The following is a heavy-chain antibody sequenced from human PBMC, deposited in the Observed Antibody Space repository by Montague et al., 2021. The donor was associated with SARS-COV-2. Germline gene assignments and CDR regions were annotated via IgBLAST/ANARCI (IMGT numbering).Heavy chain of an antibody. CDR2: TNYSGGT. J-gene: IGHJ5*02. D-gene: IGHD3-10*01. CDR3: ARAVSVRRAVNWFDP. Sequence: SETLSLTCTVSGGSISSHFWSWIRQPPGKGLEWIGYTNYSGGTNYNPSLKSRVTVSVDTTKNQFSLKLTSVTAADTAVYYCARAVSVRRAVNWFDPWGQGTLVTVSS. V-gene: IGHV4-59*11. CDR1: GGSISSHF.